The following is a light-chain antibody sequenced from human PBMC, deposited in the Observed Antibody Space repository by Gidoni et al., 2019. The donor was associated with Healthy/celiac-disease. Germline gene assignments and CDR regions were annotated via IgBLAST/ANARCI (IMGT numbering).Light chain of an antibody. CDR3: MQALQTPQVT. J-gene: IGKJ3*01. V-gene: IGKV2-28*01. CDR1: QSLLHSNGYNY. Sequence: DIVMTQSPLSLPVTPGEPASISCRSSQSLLHSNGYNYLDWYLQKPGQSPQLLIYLGSNRASGVPDRFSGSGSGTDFTLKISRVEAEDVGVYYCMQALQTPQVTFGPXDQSGYQT. CDR2: LGS.